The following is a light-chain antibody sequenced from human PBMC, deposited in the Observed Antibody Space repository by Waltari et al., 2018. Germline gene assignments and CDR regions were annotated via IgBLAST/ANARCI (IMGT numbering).Light chain of an antibody. Sequence: SYELTQPPSVSVSPGQTASITCSGDILGNNYASWYQQKPVQSPLLVIYQDTKRPSEIPERFSGSKSANAATLTITGTQAMDEADYYCQALGTGAWVFGGGTKLTVL. CDR3: QALGTGAWV. CDR1: ILGNNY. CDR2: QDT. J-gene: IGLJ3*02. V-gene: IGLV3-1*01.